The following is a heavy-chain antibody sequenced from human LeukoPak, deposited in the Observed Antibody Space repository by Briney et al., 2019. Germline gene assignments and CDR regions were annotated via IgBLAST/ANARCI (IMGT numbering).Heavy chain of an antibody. V-gene: IGHV4-61*01. CDR3: ARLGDTAMVLPWDFDY. Sequence: SETLSLTCSVSGGSVSSGISYWSWIRQPPGEGLEWITYISDSGGSDYNPSLRGRVTISLDTSKNQFSLKLSSVTAADTAVYYCARLGDTAMVLPWDFDYWGQGTLVTVSS. CDR1: GGSVSSGISY. D-gene: IGHD5-18*01. J-gene: IGHJ4*02. CDR2: ISDSGGS.